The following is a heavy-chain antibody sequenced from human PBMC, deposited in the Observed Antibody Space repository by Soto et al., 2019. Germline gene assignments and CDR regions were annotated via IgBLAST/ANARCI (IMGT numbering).Heavy chain of an antibody. J-gene: IGHJ5*01. CDR2: IYYSGST. Sequence: SETLSLTCTVSGGSISSSSYYWGWIRQPPGKGLEWIGSIYYSGSTYYNPSLKSRVTISVDTSKNQFSLKLSSVTAADTAVYYCARLTIFGVVIDSWGQGTLVTVSS. CDR3: ARLTIFGVVIDS. CDR1: GGSISSSSYY. D-gene: IGHD3-3*01. V-gene: IGHV4-39*01.